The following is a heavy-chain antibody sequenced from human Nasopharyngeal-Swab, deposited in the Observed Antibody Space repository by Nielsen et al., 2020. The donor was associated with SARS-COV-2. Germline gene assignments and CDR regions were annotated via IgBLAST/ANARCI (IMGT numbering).Heavy chain of an antibody. CDR2: IYSGGST. V-gene: IGHV3-53*01. Sequence: GSLSLSCAVSGFTVSSNYMSWVRQAPGKGLEWVSVIYSGGSTYYADSVKGRFTISRDNSKNTLYLQMNSLTAEDTAVYYCVYSKFCRPDYWGQGTLVTVSS. CDR1: GFTVSSNY. CDR3: VYSKFCRPDY. J-gene: IGHJ4*02. D-gene: IGHD4-11*01.